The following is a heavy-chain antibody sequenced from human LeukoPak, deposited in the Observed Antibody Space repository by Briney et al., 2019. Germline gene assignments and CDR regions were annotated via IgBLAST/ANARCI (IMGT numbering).Heavy chain of an antibody. CDR2: IKQDGSEK. CDR1: GFTFSNYW. J-gene: IGHJ4*02. D-gene: IGHD5-18*01. Sequence: GGSLRLSCAASGFTFSNYWMSWVRQAPGKGLEWVANIKQDGSEKNYVDSVKGRFTISRDSAKNSVYLKMNSLRAEDTAVYYCARQRWIQLWYSDYWGQGTLVTVSS. V-gene: IGHV3-7*05. CDR3: ARQRWIQLWYSDY.